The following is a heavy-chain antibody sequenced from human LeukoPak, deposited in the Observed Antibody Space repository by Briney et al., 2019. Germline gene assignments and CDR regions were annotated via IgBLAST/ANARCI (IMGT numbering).Heavy chain of an antibody. Sequence: SETLSLTCTVSGGSISSYYWGWIRQPPGKGLEWIGSIYYSGNTYYNPSLKSRVTISVDTSKNQFSLNLPSVTAADTAVYYCARFNREQWLPRGFDYWGQGTLVTVSS. CDR3: ARFNREQWLPRGFDY. CDR2: IYYSGNT. D-gene: IGHD6-19*01. V-gene: IGHV4-39*01. CDR1: GGSISSYY. J-gene: IGHJ4*02.